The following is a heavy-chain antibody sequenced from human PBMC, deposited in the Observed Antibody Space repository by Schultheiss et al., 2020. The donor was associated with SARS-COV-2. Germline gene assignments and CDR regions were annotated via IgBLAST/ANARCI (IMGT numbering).Heavy chain of an antibody. CDR3: ARDSRDPSKQWTRELDV. Sequence: ASVKVSCKASGYTFTGYYMHWVRQAPGQGLEWMGWISPNSGATGYAQKFQGRVTMTRDTSISTGYMELSRLTSDDTAVYYCARDSRDPSKQWTRELDVWGQGTTVTVSS. D-gene: IGHD6-19*01. CDR1: GYTFTGYY. J-gene: IGHJ6*02. V-gene: IGHV1-2*02. CDR2: ISPNSGAT.